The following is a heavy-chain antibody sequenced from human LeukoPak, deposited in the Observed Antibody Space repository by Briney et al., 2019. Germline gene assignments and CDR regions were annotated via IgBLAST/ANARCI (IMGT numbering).Heavy chain of an antibody. Sequence: GGSLRLSCAASGFTFDDYAMHWVRQAPGKGLEWVSLISGDGGSTYYADSVKGRFTTSRDNSKNSLYLQMNSLRTEDTALYYCAKDIRDYDFWSGYFDYWGQGTLVTVSS. CDR1: GFTFDDYA. CDR3: AKDIRDYDFWSGYFDY. CDR2: ISGDGGST. J-gene: IGHJ4*02. V-gene: IGHV3-43*02. D-gene: IGHD3-3*01.